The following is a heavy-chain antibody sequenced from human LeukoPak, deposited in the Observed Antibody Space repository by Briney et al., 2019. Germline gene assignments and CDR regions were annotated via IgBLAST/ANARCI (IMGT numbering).Heavy chain of an antibody. V-gene: IGHV3-48*01. J-gene: IGHJ4*02. Sequence: GGSLRLSCAASGFTFSSYSVNWVRQAPGKGLEWVSYISSSSSTIYYADSVKGRFTISRDNSKNTLYLQMNSLRAEDTAVYYCAKAPLSTVTTYCDYWGQGTLVTVSS. D-gene: IGHD4-17*01. CDR1: GFTFSSYS. CDR2: ISSSSSTI. CDR3: AKAPLSTVTTYCDY.